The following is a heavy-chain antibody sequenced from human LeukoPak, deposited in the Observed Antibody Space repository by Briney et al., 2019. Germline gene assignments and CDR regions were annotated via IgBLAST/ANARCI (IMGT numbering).Heavy chain of an antibody. CDR2: ISGSGGST. CDR1: GFTFSSYA. Sequence: PGGPLSLSCAVSGFTFSSYAMSWVRQAPGRGLEWVAAISGSGGSTYYADPVKGRFTIPRENSKNTLYLQMNSLRAADTGVYYCAKSPGCSSTSCYGYYGMDVWGQGTTVTVSS. J-gene: IGHJ6*02. V-gene: IGHV3-23*01. D-gene: IGHD2-2*01. CDR3: AKSPGCSSTSCYGYYGMDV.